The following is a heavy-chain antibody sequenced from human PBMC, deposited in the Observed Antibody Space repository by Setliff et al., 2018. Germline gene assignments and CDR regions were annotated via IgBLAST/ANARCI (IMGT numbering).Heavy chain of an antibody. Sequence: ASVKVSCKASGYTFTSYDINWVRQATGQGLEWMGWMNPNSGNTGYAQKFQGRVTMTRXXXXXXXXXXXXXXXXXXXXXYYCASEGSYDYYGMDVWGQGTTVTVSS. CDR3: ASEGSYDYYGMDV. CDR2: MNPNSGNT. CDR1: GYTFTSYD. V-gene: IGHV1-8*01. J-gene: IGHJ6*02. D-gene: IGHD3-16*01.